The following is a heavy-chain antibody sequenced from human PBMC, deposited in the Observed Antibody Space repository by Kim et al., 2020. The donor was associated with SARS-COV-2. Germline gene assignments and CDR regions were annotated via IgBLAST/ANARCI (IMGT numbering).Heavy chain of an antibody. J-gene: IGHJ4*02. Sequence: VKGRFTLSRDNSKNTLYLQMNSLRAEDTAVYYCAKVGGYCSSTSCYAVDYWGQGTLVTGSS. CDR3: AKVGGYCSSTSCYAVDY. D-gene: IGHD2-2*01. V-gene: IGHV3-23*03.